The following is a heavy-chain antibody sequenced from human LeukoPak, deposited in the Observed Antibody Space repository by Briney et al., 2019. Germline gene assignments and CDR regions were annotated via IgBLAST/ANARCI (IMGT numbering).Heavy chain of an antibody. D-gene: IGHD3-22*01. J-gene: IGHJ4*02. CDR3: ARDYDSSGYYWS. Sequence: SETLSLTCTVSGGSISTYYWTWIRQPPGKGLEWMGYVYYSGTTNYNPSLESRVTISIDTSKNQFSLKLSSVTAADTAVYYCARDYDSSGYYWSWGQGTLVTVSS. V-gene: IGHV4-59*01. CDR1: GGSISTYY. CDR2: VYYSGTT.